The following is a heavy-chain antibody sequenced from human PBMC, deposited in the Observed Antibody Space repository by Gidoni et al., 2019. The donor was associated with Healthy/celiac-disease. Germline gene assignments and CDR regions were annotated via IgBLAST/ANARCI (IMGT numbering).Heavy chain of an antibody. CDR3: ARERWIQLGYGIDV. D-gene: IGHD5-18*01. J-gene: IGHJ6*02. CDR1: GFTFSSYS. V-gene: IGHV3-21*01. CDR2: ISSSSSYI. Sequence: EVQLVESGGGLVKPGGSLRLSCAASGFTFSSYSMNWVRQAPGKGLEWVSSISSSSSYIYYADSVKGRFTISRDNAKNSLYLQMNSLRAEDTAVYYCARERWIQLGYGIDVWGQGTTVTVSS.